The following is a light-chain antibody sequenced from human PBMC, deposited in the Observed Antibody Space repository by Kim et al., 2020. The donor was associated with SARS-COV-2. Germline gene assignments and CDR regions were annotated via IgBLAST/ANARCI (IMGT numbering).Light chain of an antibody. J-gene: IGLJ3*02. Sequence: QTATRTCTGSENNVGNEGAAWLQQHQGHPPKLLSYRNNNRPSGISERFSASRSGSTASLTITGLQPEDEADYYCSAWDNSLPTWVFGGGTQLTVL. CDR1: ENNVGNEG. CDR3: SAWDNSLPTWV. V-gene: IGLV10-54*04. CDR2: RNN.